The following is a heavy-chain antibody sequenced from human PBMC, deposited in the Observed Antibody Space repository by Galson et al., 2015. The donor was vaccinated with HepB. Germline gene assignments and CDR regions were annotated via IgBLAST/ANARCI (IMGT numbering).Heavy chain of an antibody. V-gene: IGHV3-23*01. CDR1: GFTFSSYA. Sequence: SLRLSCAASGFTFSSYAMGWVRQAPGKGLEWVSAISGSGGSTYYADSVKGRFTISRDNSKNTLYLQMNSLRAEDTAVYYCAKPPGAFWSARRWFDPWGQGTQVTVSS. CDR3: AKPPGAFWSARRWFDP. D-gene: IGHD3-3*01. J-gene: IGHJ5*02. CDR2: ISGSGGST.